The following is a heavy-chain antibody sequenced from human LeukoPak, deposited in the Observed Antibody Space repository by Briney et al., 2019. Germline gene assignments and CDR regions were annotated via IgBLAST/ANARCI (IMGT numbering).Heavy chain of an antibody. CDR2: IWDDGNNK. V-gene: IGHV3-33*01. J-gene: IGHJ5*02. CDR1: GFSFSNHG. CDR3: ARDSYQDYYGRFDP. D-gene: IGHD3-10*01. Sequence: GGSLRLSCTASGFSFSNHGMHWVRQAPGKRLEWVAVIWDDGNNKRYANSVNGRFTISRDNSENTLYLQMNGLTAEDTAMYYCARDSYQDYYGRFDPWGQGTLVIVSS.